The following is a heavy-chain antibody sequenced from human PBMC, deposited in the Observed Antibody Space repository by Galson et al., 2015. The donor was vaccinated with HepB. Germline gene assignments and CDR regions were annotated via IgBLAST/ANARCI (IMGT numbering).Heavy chain of an antibody. J-gene: IGHJ5*02. CDR3: ARDRFCGGDCPLGRGNWFDP. CDR2: TNAVNGNT. CDR1: GYIFTTYA. Sequence: SVKVSCKASGYIFTTYAMHWVRQAPGQRLEWMGWTNAVNGNTKYSQKFQGRVTITSDTSANASYMELSSLRSEDTAVYYCARDRFCGGDCPLGRGNWFDPWGQGTLVTVSS. V-gene: IGHV1-3*01. D-gene: IGHD2-21*01.